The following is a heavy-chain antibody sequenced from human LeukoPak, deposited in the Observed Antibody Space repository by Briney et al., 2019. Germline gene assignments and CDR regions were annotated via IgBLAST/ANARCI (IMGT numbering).Heavy chain of an antibody. V-gene: IGHV6-1*01. D-gene: IGHD6-19*01. CDR1: GDSVSSNSAA. CDR3: ARDRSIAVAVNYYYYYYMDV. CDR2: TYYRSKWYN. Sequence: SQTLSLTCATSGDSVSSNSAAWNWIRQSPSRGLEWLGRTYYRSKWYNDYAVSVKSRITINPDTSKNQFSLQLNSVTPEDTAVYYCARDRSIAVAVNYYYYYYMDVWGKGTTVTVSS. J-gene: IGHJ6*03.